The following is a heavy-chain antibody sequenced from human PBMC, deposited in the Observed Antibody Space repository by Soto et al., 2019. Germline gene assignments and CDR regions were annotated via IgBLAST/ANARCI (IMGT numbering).Heavy chain of an antibody. V-gene: IGHV3-53*01. CDR1: VFTFIGNY. CDR3: GKEVRGP. D-gene: IGHD1-26*01. Sequence: VGSLRLSCAPSVFTFIGNYISLVLQAPGNGLEWVSVIYSCCSTYYAYSVKGRFTISRDNSNKKLYFQMNSLRAEDTAVYYCGKEVRGPW. J-gene: IGHJ5*02. CDR2: IYSCCST.